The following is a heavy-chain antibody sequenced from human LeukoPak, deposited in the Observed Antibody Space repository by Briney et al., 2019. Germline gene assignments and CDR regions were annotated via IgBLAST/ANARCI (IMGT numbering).Heavy chain of an antibody. CDR2: IYYSGSP. J-gene: IGHJ6*02. CDR3: ARVPLLRLFDWPSTAYYCYGMDV. Sequence: SETLSLTCTVSGGSISSYYWSWIRQPPGKGLEWIGYIYYSGSPNYNPSLKSRVTISVDTSKNQFSLKLSSVTAADTAVYYCARVPLLRLFDWPSTAYYCYGMDVWGQGTTVTVSS. V-gene: IGHV4-59*01. CDR1: GGSISSYY. D-gene: IGHD3-9*01.